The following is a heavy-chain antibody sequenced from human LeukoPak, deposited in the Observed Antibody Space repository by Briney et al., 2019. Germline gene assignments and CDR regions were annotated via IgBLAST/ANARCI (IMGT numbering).Heavy chain of an antibody. D-gene: IGHD4-17*01. V-gene: IGHV1-69*01. CDR3: ARLPGEYDPDWYFDL. CDR2: IIPIFGTP. J-gene: IGHJ2*01. Sequence: SVKVSCKASGGTFNNHAISWVRQAPGQGLEWMGAIIPIFGTPNYAQNFQGRVTITADASTSTVYMERSSLRSEDTAVYYCARLPGEYDPDWYFDLWGRGTLVTVSS. CDR1: GGTFNNHA.